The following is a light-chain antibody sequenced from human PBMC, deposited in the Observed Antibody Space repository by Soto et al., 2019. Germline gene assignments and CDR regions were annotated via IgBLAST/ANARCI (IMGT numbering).Light chain of an antibody. V-gene: IGLV2-8*01. CDR1: SSDVGGYNY. J-gene: IGLJ3*02. Sequence: QSALTQPPSASGSPGQSVTLSCTGTSSDVGGYNYVSWYQQHPGKAPKLMIYDVSKRPSGVPDRFSGSKSGNTASLTVSWFQADDEADYYCCSYAGSNNLVFGGGTELTVL. CDR2: DVS. CDR3: CSYAGSNNLV.